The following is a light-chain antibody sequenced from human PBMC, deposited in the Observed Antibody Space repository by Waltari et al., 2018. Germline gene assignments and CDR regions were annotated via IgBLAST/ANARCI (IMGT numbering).Light chain of an antibody. J-gene: IGLJ2*01. Sequence: QSALTQPASVSGSPGQSITISCTVTSTDVGSIKLFSWYQQHPGKAPKLMIYEGSKRPSGVSNRFSGSKSGNTASLTISGLQAEDEADYYCCSYAGSSTFVVFGGGTKLTVL. CDR2: EGS. CDR1: STDVGSIKL. CDR3: CSYAGSSTFVV. V-gene: IGLV2-23*03.